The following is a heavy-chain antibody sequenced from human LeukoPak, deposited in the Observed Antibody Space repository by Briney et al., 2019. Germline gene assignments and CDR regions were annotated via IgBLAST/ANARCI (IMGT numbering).Heavy chain of an antibody. CDR2: ISYSGRT. Sequence: SETLSLTCTVSGGSISSSSYYWGWIRQPPGKGLEWIGSISYSGRTYYNPSLKSRVTISVDTSENQFSLKLSSVTAADTAVYYCARARNYYDSSGYYYPWDYWGQGTLVTVSS. CDR3: ARARNYYDSSGYYYPWDY. CDR1: GGSISSSSYY. J-gene: IGHJ4*02. D-gene: IGHD3-22*01. V-gene: IGHV4-39*07.